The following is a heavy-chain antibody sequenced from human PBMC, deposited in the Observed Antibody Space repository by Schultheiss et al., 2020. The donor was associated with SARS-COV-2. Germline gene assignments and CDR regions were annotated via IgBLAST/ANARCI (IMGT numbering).Heavy chain of an antibody. J-gene: IGHJ6*02. D-gene: IGHD6-19*01. CDR3: ARVQGVTVAAYYYAMDV. Sequence: GGSLRLSCAASELTFSTYWMSWVRQAPGKGLEWVANIKQDGNEKYYVDSVKGRFTISRDNAKNSLYLQINSLRAEDTAVYYCARVQGVTVAAYYYAMDVCGQVTTVTVSS. V-gene: IGHV3-7*01. CDR2: IKQDGNEK. CDR1: ELTFSTYW.